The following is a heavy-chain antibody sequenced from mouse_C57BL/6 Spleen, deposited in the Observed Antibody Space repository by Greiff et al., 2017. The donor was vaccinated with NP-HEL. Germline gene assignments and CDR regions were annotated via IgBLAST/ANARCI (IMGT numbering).Heavy chain of an antibody. Sequence: DVKLQESGAELVKPGASVKLSCTASGFNIKDYYMHWVKKRTEQGLEWIGRIDPEDGETTYAPKFPGKATITADTSSNTAYLQLSSLTSEDTSVYYCARTLAGGWSFDVWGTGTTVTVSS. D-gene: IGHD3-1*01. CDR2: IDPEDGET. V-gene: IGHV14-2*01. J-gene: IGHJ1*03. CDR1: GFNIKDYY. CDR3: ARTLAGGWSFDV.